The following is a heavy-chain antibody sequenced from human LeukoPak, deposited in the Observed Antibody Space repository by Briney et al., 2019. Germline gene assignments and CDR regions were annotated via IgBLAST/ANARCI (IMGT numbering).Heavy chain of an antibody. D-gene: IGHD3-22*01. CDR1: GFTFSSYA. Sequence: GGSLRLSCAASGFTFSSYAMSWVRQARGKGLEWVSGISGSGDNTYYADSVKGRFTISRDNSKNTLYVQVNSLGTEDTAAYYCAKGSYYDSSGSFYFDYWGQGTLVTVS. CDR3: AKGSYYDSSGSFYFDY. J-gene: IGHJ4*02. V-gene: IGHV3-23*01. CDR2: ISGSGDNT.